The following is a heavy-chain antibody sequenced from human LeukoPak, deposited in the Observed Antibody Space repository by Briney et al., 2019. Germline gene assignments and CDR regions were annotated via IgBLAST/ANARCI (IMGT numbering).Heavy chain of an antibody. V-gene: IGHV3-30*02. CDR1: GFTFSSYG. CDR2: IRYDGSNK. Sequence: GGSLRLSCAASGFTFSSYGMHWVRQAPGKGLEWVAFIRYDGSNKYYADSVKGRFTISRDNSKNTLYLQMNSLRAEDTAVYYCAKVLADHWYFDLWGRGTLVTVSS. CDR3: AKVLADHWYFDL. D-gene: IGHD2/OR15-2a*01. J-gene: IGHJ2*01.